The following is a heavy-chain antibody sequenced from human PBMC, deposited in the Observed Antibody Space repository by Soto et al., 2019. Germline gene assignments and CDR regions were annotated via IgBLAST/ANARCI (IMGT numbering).Heavy chain of an antibody. CDR2: IYYSGST. CDR3: ARVVRYDSSGYSIVAFDI. CDR1: GGSISSGDYY. Sequence: PSETLSLTCTVSGGSISSGDYYWSWIRQPPGKGLEWIGYIYYSGSTYYNPSLKSRVTISVDTSKNQFSLKLSSVTAADTALYYCARVVRYDSSGYSIVAFDIWGQGTMVTVSS. J-gene: IGHJ3*02. V-gene: IGHV4-30-4*01. D-gene: IGHD3-22*01.